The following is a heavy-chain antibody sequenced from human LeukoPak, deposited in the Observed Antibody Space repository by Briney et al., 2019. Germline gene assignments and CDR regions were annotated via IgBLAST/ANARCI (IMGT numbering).Heavy chain of an antibody. CDR3: AREGTSGTHLNWFDP. V-gene: IGHV4-59*01. J-gene: IGHJ5*02. Sequence: PSETLSLTCTVSGGFISSYYWSWIRQPPGKGLEWIGHIYGSGSTNYNPSLKSRVTLSVDTSKNQFSLKLSSVTAAETAVYYCAREGTSGTHLNWFDPWGQGTLVTVSS. CDR2: IYGSGST. D-gene: IGHD1-1*01. CDR1: GGFISSYY.